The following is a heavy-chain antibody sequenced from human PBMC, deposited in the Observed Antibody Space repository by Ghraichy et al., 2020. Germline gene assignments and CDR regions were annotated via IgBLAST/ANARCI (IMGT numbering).Heavy chain of an antibody. Sequence: SETLSLTCAVYGGSFSGYYWSWIRQPPGKGLEWIGEINHSGSTNYNPSLKSRVTISVDTSKNQFSLKLSSVTAADTAVYYCARGGRGYCSYWGQGTLVTVSS. V-gene: IGHV4-34*01. CDR1: GGSFSGYY. J-gene: IGHJ4*02. CDR2: INHSGST. CDR3: ARGGRGYCSY. D-gene: IGHD2-15*01.